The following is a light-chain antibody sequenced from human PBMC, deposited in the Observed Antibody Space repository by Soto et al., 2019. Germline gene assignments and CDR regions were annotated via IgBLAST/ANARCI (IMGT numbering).Light chain of an antibody. J-gene: IGKJ1*01. V-gene: IGKV3-20*01. Sequence: EIVLTQSPGTLSLSPGERATLSCRASQSVSSRDFAWYQLKPGQAPRLLIYGSSNRATGIPDRFSGSGSGTDFTLSISRLEPEDFAVYYCQQYGSFPWTFGQGTKVEIK. CDR2: GSS. CDR3: QQYGSFPWT. CDR1: QSVSSRD.